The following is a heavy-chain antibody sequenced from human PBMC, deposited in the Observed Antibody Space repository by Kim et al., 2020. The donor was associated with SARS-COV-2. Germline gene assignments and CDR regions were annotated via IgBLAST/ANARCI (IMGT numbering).Heavy chain of an antibody. CDR3: VKYTRGSFLGEK. V-gene: IGHV3-23*05. D-gene: IGHD3-10*01. CDR1: GFSVSSFA. Sequence: GGSLRLSCAASGFSVSSFAMGWVRQAPGKGLEWVSGIGISGNYRPYIDSVKGRFAISRDDSRNILYLQMNSLRAEDKARYFCVKYTRGSFLGEKWGQGTL. CDR2: IGISGNYR. J-gene: IGHJ4*02.